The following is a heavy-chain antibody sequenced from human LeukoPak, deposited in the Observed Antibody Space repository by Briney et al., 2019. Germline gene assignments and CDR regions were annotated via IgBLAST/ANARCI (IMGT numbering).Heavy chain of an antibody. CDR1: GFTFSNYG. D-gene: IGHD2-2*01. CDR2: ISYDGSYK. J-gene: IGHJ4*02. Sequence: TGGCLRLSCAASGFTFSNYGMHWARQAPGKGLEWVTVISYDGSYKYYADSVKGRFTISRDNSKNTLYLQMNSLRAEDTAVYYCAKEKVVVVPAAILDDWGQGTLVTVSS. CDR3: AKEKVVVVPAAILDD. V-gene: IGHV3-30*18.